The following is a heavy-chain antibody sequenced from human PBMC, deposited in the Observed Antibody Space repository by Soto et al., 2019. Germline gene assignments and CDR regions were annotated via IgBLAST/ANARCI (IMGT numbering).Heavy chain of an antibody. CDR3: ATDYGDYVGAFDI. Sequence: SETCPTFTVSGGSISRYFWSWIRQSPGKGLEWIIHIYSSGTINYNPSLKSRVTISLDTSKNQFSLKLRSVTAADTAVYYCATDYGDYVGAFDIWGQGTMVTVSS. CDR1: GGSISRYF. V-gene: IGHV4-59*01. CDR2: IYSSGTI. J-gene: IGHJ3*02. D-gene: IGHD4-17*01.